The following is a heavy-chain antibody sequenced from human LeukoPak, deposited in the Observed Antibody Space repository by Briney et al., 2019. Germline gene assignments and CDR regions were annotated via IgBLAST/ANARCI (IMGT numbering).Heavy chain of an antibody. D-gene: IGHD2-2*01. V-gene: IGHV3-11*01. CDR3: ARRSSTSCCDLDY. J-gene: IGHJ4*02. CDR2: ISSSGSTI. Sequence: PGGSLRLSCAASGFTFSDYYMSWIRQAPGKGLEWVSYISSSGSTIYYADSVKGRFTISRDNAKNSLYLQMNSLRAEDTAVYYCARRSSTSCCDLDYWGQGTLVTVSS. CDR1: GFTFSDYY.